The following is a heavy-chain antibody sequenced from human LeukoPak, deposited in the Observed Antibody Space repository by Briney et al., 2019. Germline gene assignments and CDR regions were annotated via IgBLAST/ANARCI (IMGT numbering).Heavy chain of an antibody. Sequence: GGSLRLSCAASGFIISSYWMSWVRQAPGKGLEWAANIKYDGSEKYYADSVKGRFTISRDNAKNSLYLQMNNLRVDDTAMYYCVGTIASRGSEYWGQGALVTVSS. CDR2: IKYDGSEK. D-gene: IGHD6-6*01. CDR1: GFIISSYW. J-gene: IGHJ4*02. V-gene: IGHV3-7*01. CDR3: VGTIASRGSEY.